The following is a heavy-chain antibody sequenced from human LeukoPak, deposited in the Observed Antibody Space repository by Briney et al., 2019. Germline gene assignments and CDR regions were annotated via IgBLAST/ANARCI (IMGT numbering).Heavy chain of an antibody. Sequence: SETLSLTCTVSGGSISSYYWSWIRQPPGKGLEWIGYIHYSGSTNYNPSLKSRVTISVDTSKNQFSLKLSSVTAADTAVYYCAREAEKTWIQLWKNFDYWGQGTLVTVSS. J-gene: IGHJ4*02. V-gene: IGHV4-59*12. CDR1: GGSISSYY. D-gene: IGHD5-18*01. CDR3: AREAEKTWIQLWKNFDY. CDR2: IHYSGST.